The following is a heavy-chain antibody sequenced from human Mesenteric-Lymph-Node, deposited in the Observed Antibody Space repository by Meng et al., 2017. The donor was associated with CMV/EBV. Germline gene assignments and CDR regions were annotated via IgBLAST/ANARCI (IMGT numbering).Heavy chain of an antibody. V-gene: IGHV7-4-1*02. CDR3: ATKGTDYSSSLGY. D-gene: IGHD6-13*01. CDR2: INTDTGDP. J-gene: IGHJ4*02. CDR1: GYIFTDFA. Sequence: KASGYIFTDFAMNWVRQAPGQGPEWMGWINTDTGDPTYVQDFTGRFVFSLDTSASTAFLEISSLKAEDTAVYYCATKGTDYSSSLGYWGQGTLVTSPQ.